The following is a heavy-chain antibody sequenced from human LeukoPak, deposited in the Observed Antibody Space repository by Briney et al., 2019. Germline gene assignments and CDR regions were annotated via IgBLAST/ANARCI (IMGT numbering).Heavy chain of an antibody. J-gene: IGHJ5*02. V-gene: IGHV3-74*01. Sequence: PGGSLRLSCAASGFTFSSYWMHWVRQAPGKGLVWVSRINSDGSSTSYADSVKGRFTISRDNAKNTLYLQMNSLRAEDTAVYYCARGCLWFGHNCQLDPWGQGTLVTVSS. CDR3: ARGCLWFGHNCQLDP. CDR1: GFTFSSYW. CDR2: INSDGSST. D-gene: IGHD3-10*01.